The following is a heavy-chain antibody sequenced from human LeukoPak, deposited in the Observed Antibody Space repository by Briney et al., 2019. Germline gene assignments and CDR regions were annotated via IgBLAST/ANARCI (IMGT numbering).Heavy chain of an antibody. CDR1: GGSISSYY. D-gene: IGHD5-24*01. CDR3: ARIDGYNSAFDY. CDR2: IYYSGST. V-gene: IGHV4-59*01. J-gene: IGHJ4*02. Sequence: SETLSLTCTVSGGSISSYYWSWIRQPPGKGLEWIGYIYYSGSTNYNPSLKSRVTISVDTSKNQFSLKLSSVTAADTAVYYRARIDGYNSAFDYWGQGTLVTVSS.